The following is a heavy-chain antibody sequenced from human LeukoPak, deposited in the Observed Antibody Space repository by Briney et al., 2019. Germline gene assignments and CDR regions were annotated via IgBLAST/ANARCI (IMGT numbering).Heavy chain of an antibody. CDR1: GFTFTSSA. J-gene: IGHJ6*02. CDR3: AADPSGYSYDWWLYGMDV. CDR2: IVVGSGNT. Sequence: ASVKVSCKASGFTFTSSAVQWVRQARGQRLEWVGWIVVGSGNTNYAQKFQERVTITRDMSTSTAYMELSSLRSEDTAVYYCAADPSGYSYDWWLYGMDVWGQGTTVTVSS. D-gene: IGHD5-18*01. V-gene: IGHV1-58*01.